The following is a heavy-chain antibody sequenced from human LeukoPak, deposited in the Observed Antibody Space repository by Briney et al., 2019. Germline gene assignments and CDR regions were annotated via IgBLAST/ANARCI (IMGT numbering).Heavy chain of an antibody. CDR3: AGSFMRTGDLDY. J-gene: IGHJ4*02. V-gene: IGHV3-74*01. CDR2: INSDGRST. CDR1: GFTFSSCW. D-gene: IGHD7-27*01. Sequence: GRSLRLSCAASGFTFSSCWMHWVRQAPGKGLVWVSRINSDGRSTSYADSVKGRFTISRDNAKNTLYLQMNSLRAEDTAVYYCAGSFMRTGDLDYWGQGTLVTVSS.